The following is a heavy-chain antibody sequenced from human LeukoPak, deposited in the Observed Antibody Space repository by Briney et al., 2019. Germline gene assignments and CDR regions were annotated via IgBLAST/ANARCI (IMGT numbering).Heavy chain of an antibody. CDR2: IYPGDSVT. Sequence: GESLKISCKASGYSFSSFWIAWVRQMAGKRLEWMGSIYPGDSVTRYSPSFQGQVTISADKSITTANLQWSSLKASDTAIYYCAKHGYYDFCSGQNWFDHWGQGTLVTVSS. CDR1: GYSFSSFW. J-gene: IGHJ5*02. V-gene: IGHV5-51*01. CDR3: AKHGYYDFCSGQNWFDH. D-gene: IGHD3-3*01.